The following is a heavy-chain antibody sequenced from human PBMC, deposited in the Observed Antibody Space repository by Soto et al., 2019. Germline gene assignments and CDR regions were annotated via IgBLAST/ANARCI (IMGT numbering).Heavy chain of an antibody. J-gene: IGHJ3*02. CDR3: ARDRQSITIFGVVPPDAFDI. Sequence: SVKVCCKDSVYTITSYGISWVRQAHRQGLEWMGWISAYNGNTNYAQKLQGRVTMTTDTSTSTAYMELRSLRSDDTAVYYCARDRQSITIFGVVPPDAFDIWGQGTMVTVSS. D-gene: IGHD3-3*01. CDR1: VYTITSYG. CDR2: ISAYNGNT. V-gene: IGHV1-18*01.